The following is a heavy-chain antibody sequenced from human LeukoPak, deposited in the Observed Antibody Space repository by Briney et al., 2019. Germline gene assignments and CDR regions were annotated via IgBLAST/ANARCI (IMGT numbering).Heavy chain of an antibody. D-gene: IGHD6-13*01. Sequence: SQTLSLTCTVSGVSISSGGYYWSWIRQPAGKGLEWNGRMYTSGITNYNPSLGSRVTISLDTSENKFSLKLSSVTAADTAVYYCARGAALYYFDWWGQGTLVTVSS. CDR2: MYTSGIT. CDR1: GVSISSGGYY. CDR3: ARGAALYYFDW. J-gene: IGHJ4*02. V-gene: IGHV4-61*02.